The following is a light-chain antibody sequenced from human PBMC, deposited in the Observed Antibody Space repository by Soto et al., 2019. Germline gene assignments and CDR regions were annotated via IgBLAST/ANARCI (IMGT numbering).Light chain of an antibody. CDR1: QSVNSSY. V-gene: IGKV3D-20*02. J-gene: IGKJ2*01. CDR3: QQRNRWPPVYT. CDR2: AAS. Sequence: EIVLTQSPGTLSLSPGERATLSCRASQSVNSSYLGWYQQKRGQAPRLLMYAASSRATGIPDRFSGSGSGTDFTLTISRLEPEDFAVYYCQQRNRWPPVYTFGQGTKLEI.